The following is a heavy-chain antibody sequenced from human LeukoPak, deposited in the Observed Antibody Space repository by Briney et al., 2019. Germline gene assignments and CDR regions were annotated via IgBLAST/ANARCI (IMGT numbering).Heavy chain of an antibody. J-gene: IGHJ4*02. CDR1: GYTFTSYD. D-gene: IGHD3-10*01. V-gene: IGHV1-8*01. Sequence: GASVKVSCKASGYTFTSYDINWVRQATGQGLEWMGWMNPNSGNTGYAQKFQGRVTMTRNTSISTAYMELSSLRAEDTAVYYCAREEEDYYDSGTYYFDFWGQGTLVTVSS. CDR3: AREEEDYYDSGTYYFDF. CDR2: MNPNSGNT.